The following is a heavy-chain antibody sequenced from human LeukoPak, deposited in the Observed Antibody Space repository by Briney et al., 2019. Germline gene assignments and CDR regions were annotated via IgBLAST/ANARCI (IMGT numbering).Heavy chain of an antibody. V-gene: IGHV3-49*04. D-gene: IGHD3-10*01. Sequence: LPGGSLRLSCTASGFTFGDYAMSWVRQAPGKGLEWVGFIRSKTYGGTTEYAASVKGRFTISRDDSKSIAYLQMNSLKTEDTAVYYCTRDRMVRGPYGMDVWGQGTTVTVSS. CDR1: GFTFGDYA. CDR3: TRDRMVRGPYGMDV. CDR2: IRSKTYGGTT. J-gene: IGHJ6*02.